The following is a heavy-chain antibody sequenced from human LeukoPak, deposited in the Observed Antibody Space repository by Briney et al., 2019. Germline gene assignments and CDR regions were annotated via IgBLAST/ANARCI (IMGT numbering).Heavy chain of an antibody. D-gene: IGHD3-22*01. V-gene: IGHV3-11*04. CDR1: GFNLRYFY. CDR3: ARRGSSGYFFDS. Sequence: GSPGLSWASSGFNLRYFYQKWVRQGPGKGLEWVSYISSSGSTIYYADSVKGRFTISRDNAKNSLYLQMNSLRAEDTAVYYCARRGSSGYFFDSWGQGTLVTVSS. CDR2: ISSSGSTI. J-gene: IGHJ4*02.